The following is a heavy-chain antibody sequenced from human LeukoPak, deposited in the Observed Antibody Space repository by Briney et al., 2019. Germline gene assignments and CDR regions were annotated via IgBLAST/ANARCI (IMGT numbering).Heavy chain of an antibody. CDR3: ARDRLYSSSWTKYNWFDP. CDR1: GGSFSGYY. CDR2: INHSGST. J-gene: IGHJ5*02. V-gene: IGHV4-34*01. D-gene: IGHD6-13*01. Sequence: SETLSLTCAVYGGSFSGYYWSWIRQPPGKGLEWIGEINHSGSTNYNPSLKSRVTISVDTSKNQFSLKLSSVTAADTAVYYCARDRLYSSSWTKYNWFDPRGQGTLVTVSS.